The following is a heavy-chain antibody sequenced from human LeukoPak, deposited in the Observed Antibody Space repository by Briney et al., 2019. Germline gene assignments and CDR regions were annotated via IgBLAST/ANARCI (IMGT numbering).Heavy chain of an antibody. D-gene: IGHD2/OR15-2a*01. V-gene: IGHV4-34*01. J-gene: IGHJ4*02. CDR1: GGSFSGYY. CDR3: ARGPSFLRSPFDY. Sequence: SETLSLTCAVYGGSFSGYYWSWIRQPPGKGLEWIGEINHSGSTNYNPSLKSRVTISVDTSKNQFSLKLSSVTAADTAVYYCARGPSFLRSPFDYWGQGTLVTVSS. CDR2: INHSGST.